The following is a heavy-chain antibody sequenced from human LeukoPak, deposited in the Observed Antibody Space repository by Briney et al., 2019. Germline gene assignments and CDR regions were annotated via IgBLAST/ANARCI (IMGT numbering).Heavy chain of an antibody. CDR1: GYTFTNYY. CDR3: ARERPRGGLRSVVWFDP. CDR2: INPSGGST. D-gene: IGHD4-17*01. Sequence: ASVKVSCKASGYTFTNYYMHWVRQAPGQGLEWMGIINPSGGSTSYAQKFQGRVTMTRDTSTSTVYMELSSLRSEDTAVYYCARERPRGGLRSVVWFDPWGQGTLVTVSS. J-gene: IGHJ5*02. V-gene: IGHV1-46*01.